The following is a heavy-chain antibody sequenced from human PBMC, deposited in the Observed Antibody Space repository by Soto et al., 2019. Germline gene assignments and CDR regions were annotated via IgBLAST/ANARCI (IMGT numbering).Heavy chain of an antibody. J-gene: IGHJ3*02. Sequence: SETLSLTCAVYGGSFSGYYWSWIRQPPGKGLEWIGEINHSGSTNYNPSLKSRVTISVDTSKNQFSLKLSSVTAADTAVYYCARAYGDYVSGLDAFDIWGQGTMVTVSS. D-gene: IGHD4-17*01. V-gene: IGHV4-34*01. CDR2: INHSGST. CDR1: GGSFSGYY. CDR3: ARAYGDYVSGLDAFDI.